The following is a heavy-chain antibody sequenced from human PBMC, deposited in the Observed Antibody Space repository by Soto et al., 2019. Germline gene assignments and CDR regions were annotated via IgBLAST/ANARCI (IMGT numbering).Heavy chain of an antibody. Sequence: GGSLRPSCAASGFTFSSYSMNWVRQAPGKGLEWVSSISSSSSYIYYADSVKGRFTISRDNAKNSLYLQMNSLRAEDTAVYYCARDQPYYDILTGYYFDYWGQGTLVTVSS. J-gene: IGHJ4*02. V-gene: IGHV3-21*01. CDR2: ISSSSSYI. CDR3: ARDQPYYDILTGYYFDY. CDR1: GFTFSSYS. D-gene: IGHD3-9*01.